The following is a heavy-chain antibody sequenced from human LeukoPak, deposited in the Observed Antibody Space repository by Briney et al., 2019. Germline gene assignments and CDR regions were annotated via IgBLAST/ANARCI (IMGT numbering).Heavy chain of an antibody. D-gene: IGHD3-22*01. V-gene: IGHV3-23*01. J-gene: IGHJ4*02. Sequence: PGGALRLSCAASGFTFSSYAMSWVRQAPGKGLEWVSGISDSGGRTYYADSVKGRFTISRDNSKNTLYLQMNSLRAEETAVYYCAKGYYYDSSGYGYLGYWGQGTLVTVSS. CDR1: GFTFSSYA. CDR2: ISDSGGRT. CDR3: AKGYYYDSSGYGYLGY.